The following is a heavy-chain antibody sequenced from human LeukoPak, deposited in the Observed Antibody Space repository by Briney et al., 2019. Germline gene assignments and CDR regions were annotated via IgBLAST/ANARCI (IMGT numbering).Heavy chain of an antibody. J-gene: IGHJ4*02. D-gene: IGHD4-17*01. V-gene: IGHV1-3*01. Sequence: ASVKVSCKASGYTFTSYAMHWVRQAPGQRLEWMGWINAGNGNTKYSQKFQGRVTITRDTSASTAYMELSSLRSEDTAVYYCARGYGDIVYYFDYWGQGTLVTVSS. CDR1: GYTFTSYA. CDR3: ARGYGDIVYYFDY. CDR2: INAGNGNT.